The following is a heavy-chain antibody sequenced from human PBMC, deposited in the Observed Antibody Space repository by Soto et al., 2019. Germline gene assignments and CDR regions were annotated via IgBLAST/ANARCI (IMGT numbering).Heavy chain of an antibody. CDR3: AKGVSQYTPLALFDY. Sequence: GGSLRLSCAASGFTFSSYAMSWVRQAPGKGLEWVSTISGSDGRTYSTDSVKGRFTISRDNSRNTAYLQMNSLRVEDTAVYYCAKGVSQYTPLALFDYWGRGTRGTVSS. V-gene: IGHV3-23*01. J-gene: IGHJ4*02. CDR1: GFTFSSYA. CDR2: ISGSDGRT. D-gene: IGHD5-18*01.